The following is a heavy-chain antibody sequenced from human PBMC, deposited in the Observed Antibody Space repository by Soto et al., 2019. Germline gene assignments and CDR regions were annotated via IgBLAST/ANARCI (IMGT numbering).Heavy chain of an antibody. CDR1: GGSISSYY. V-gene: IGHV4-59*01. CDR2: IYYRGST. J-gene: IGHJ5*02. D-gene: IGHD1-26*01. Sequence: ETLSLTCTVSGGSISSYYWSWIRQPPGKGLEWIGYIYYRGSTNYNPSLKSRVTISVATSKNQFSLKLSSVTAADTAVYYCATQEVGGSYVYTFDPWGQGTLVTVSS. CDR3: ATQEVGGSYVYTFDP.